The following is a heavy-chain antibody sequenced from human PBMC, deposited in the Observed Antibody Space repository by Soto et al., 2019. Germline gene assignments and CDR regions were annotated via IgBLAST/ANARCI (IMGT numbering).Heavy chain of an antibody. Sequence: QVQLQESGPGLVKPSGTLSLTCAVSSGSISNDNWWSWVRQAPGKGLEWIGEIYHSGSTNYNPSLNRRVTISVDRSKNQFSLKLSSVTAADTAVSYCVGNGYYCLDHWGQGTLVTVSS. D-gene: IGHD3-3*01. V-gene: IGHV4-4*02. CDR2: IYHSGST. CDR1: SGSISNDNW. J-gene: IGHJ4*02. CDR3: VGNGYYCLDH.